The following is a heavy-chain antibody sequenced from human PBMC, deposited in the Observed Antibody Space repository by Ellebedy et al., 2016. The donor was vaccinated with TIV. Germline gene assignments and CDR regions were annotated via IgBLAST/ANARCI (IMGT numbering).Heavy chain of an antibody. V-gene: IGHV3-21*01. J-gene: IGHJ4*02. CDR3: ARVVYSGWYGPVY. CDR2: ISSSSSYI. Sequence: GESLKISCAASGFTFSSYSMNWVRQAPGKGLEWVSSISSSSSYIYYADSVKGRFTISRDNAKNSLYLQMNSLRAEDTAVYYCARVVYSGWYGPVYWGQGTLVTVSS. CDR1: GFTFSSYS. D-gene: IGHD6-19*01.